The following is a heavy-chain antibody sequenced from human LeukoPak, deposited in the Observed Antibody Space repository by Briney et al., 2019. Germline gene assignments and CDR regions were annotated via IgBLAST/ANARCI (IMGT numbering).Heavy chain of an antibody. D-gene: IGHD5-12*01. CDR2: IYYSGST. J-gene: IGHJ1*01. CDR3: ARVQYSGYDAPLFSY. Sequence: WETLCLTGTVSGGSISSYYWSWIRQPPGKGLEWIGYIYYSGSTNYNPSHRSRVTISVDTSKNQFSLKLSSVTAADTAVYYCARVQYSGYDAPLFSYWGQSPMIIFSS. CDR1: GGSISSYY. V-gene: IGHV4-59*01.